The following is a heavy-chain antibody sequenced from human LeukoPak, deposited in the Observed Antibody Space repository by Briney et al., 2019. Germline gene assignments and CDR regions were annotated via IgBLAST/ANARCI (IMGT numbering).Heavy chain of an antibody. D-gene: IGHD6-19*01. CDR3: AKLGGYSSTSSDH. CDR1: GFTFSSYV. CDR2: VTGSGGST. J-gene: IGHJ4*02. Sequence: PGGSLRLSCAASGFTFSSYVMSWVRQAPGKGLEWVSTVTGSGGSTYYADSVKGRFTISRDNSKNTLYLQMNSLRAEDTAMYYSAKLGGYSSTSSDHWGQGSLVTVSS. V-gene: IGHV3-23*01.